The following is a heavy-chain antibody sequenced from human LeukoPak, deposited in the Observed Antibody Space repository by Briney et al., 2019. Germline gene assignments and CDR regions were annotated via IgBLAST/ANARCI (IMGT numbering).Heavy chain of an antibody. V-gene: IGHV4-4*07. CDR2: IYTSGST. J-gene: IGHJ1*01. Sequence: SETLSLTCTVSGGSISSYYWSWIRQPAGKGLEWIGRIYTSGSTNYNPSLKSRVTMSVDTSKNQFSLKLSSVTAADTAVYYCARGGYDFWSGYYTEYFQHWGQGTLVTVSS. CDR3: ARGGYDFWSGYYTEYFQH. CDR1: GGSISSYY. D-gene: IGHD3-3*01.